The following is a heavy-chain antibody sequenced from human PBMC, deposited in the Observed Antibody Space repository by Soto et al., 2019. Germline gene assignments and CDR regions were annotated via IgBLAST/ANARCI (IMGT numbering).Heavy chain of an antibody. CDR1: GGTFSSYA. J-gene: IGHJ6*02. CDR2: IIPIFGTA. D-gene: IGHD1-20*01. Sequence: QVQLVQSGAEVKKPGSSVKVSCKASGGTFSSYAISWVRQAPGQGLEWMGGIIPIFGTANYAQKFQGRVTITADEFTSTAYMELSSLRSEDMAVYYCASPVTGTTRAYYYYYGMDVWGQGTTVTVSS. V-gene: IGHV1-69*01. CDR3: ASPVTGTTRAYYYYYGMDV.